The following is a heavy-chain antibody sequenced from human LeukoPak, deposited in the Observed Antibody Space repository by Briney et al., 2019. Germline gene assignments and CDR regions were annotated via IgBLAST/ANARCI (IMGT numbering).Heavy chain of an antibody. Sequence: GGSLRLSCAASGFTFNSYAMSWVRQAPGKGLEWVSAISASGASTYYADSVKGRFTISRDNSKNTLYLQMNSLRAEDTAVYYCAKGLDSSGWYREPFDYWGQGTLVTVSS. D-gene: IGHD6-19*01. CDR3: AKGLDSSGWYREPFDY. V-gene: IGHV3-23*01. J-gene: IGHJ4*02. CDR1: GFTFNSYA. CDR2: ISASGAST.